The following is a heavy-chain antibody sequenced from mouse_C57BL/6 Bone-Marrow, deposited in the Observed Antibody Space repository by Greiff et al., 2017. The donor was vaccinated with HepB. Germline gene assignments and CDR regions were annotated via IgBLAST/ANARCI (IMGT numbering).Heavy chain of an antibody. CDR2: ISSGSSTI. CDR3: AIYGYYAMDY. D-gene: IGHD1-1*02. V-gene: IGHV5-17*01. Sequence: EVQGVESGGGLVKPGGSLKLSCAASGFTFSDYGMHWVRQAPGKGLEWVAYISSGSSTIYYADTVKGRFTISRDNAKNTLFLQMTSLRSEDTAMYYCAIYGYYAMDYWGQGTSVTVSS. CDR1: GFTFSDYG. J-gene: IGHJ4*01.